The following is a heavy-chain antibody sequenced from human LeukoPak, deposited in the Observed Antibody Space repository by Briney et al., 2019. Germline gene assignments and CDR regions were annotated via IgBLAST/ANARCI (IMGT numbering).Heavy chain of an antibody. J-gene: IGHJ4*02. D-gene: IGHD2-15*01. CDR3: ANLLGYCSGGSCYSDF. Sequence: GGSLRLSCAASGFTFSSYAMHWVRQAPGKGLEWVAVISYDGSYKYYADSVKGRFTISRDNSKNTLYLQMNSLRAEDTAVYYCANLLGYCSGGSCYSDFWGQGTPVTVSS. V-gene: IGHV3-30*04. CDR2: ISYDGSYK. CDR1: GFTFSSYA.